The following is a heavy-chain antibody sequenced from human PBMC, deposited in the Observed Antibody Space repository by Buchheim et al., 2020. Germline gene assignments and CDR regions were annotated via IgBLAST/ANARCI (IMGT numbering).Heavy chain of an antibody. CDR1: GFTFGDNA. CDR2: IRSKAYGGTP. D-gene: IGHD3-16*01. CDR3: ARGGSYLDR. V-gene: IGHV3-49*04. J-gene: IGHJ4*02. Sequence: EVQVVESGGGLVQPGRSLRLSCTGSGFTFGDNAVNWVRQAPGKGLEPVGFIRSKAYGGTPEYAASVNGRFTISRDDSKSIAYLQMNSVRAEDTAVYCCARGGSYLDRWGQGTL.